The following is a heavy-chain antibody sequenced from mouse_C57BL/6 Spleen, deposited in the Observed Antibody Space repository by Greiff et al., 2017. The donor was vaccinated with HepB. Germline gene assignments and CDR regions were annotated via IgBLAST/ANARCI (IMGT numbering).Heavy chain of an antibody. J-gene: IGHJ1*03. Sequence: QVQLQQSGAELVKPGASVKISCKASGYAFSSYWMNWVKQRPGKGLEWIGQIYPGDGETNYNGKFKGKATLTADKSSSTAYMQLSSLTSEDSAVYFCARERVLYDYDRWYFDVWGTGTTVTVSS. CDR1: GYAFSSYW. D-gene: IGHD2-4*01. CDR3: ARERVLYDYDRWYFDV. V-gene: IGHV1-80*01. CDR2: IYPGDGET.